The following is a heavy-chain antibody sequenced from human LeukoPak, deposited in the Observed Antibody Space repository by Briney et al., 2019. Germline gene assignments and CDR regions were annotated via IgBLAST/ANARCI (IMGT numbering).Heavy chain of an antibody. V-gene: IGHV3-21*01. CDR3: ARAGYSSSWYPYYFDY. CDR2: ISSSSSYT. CDR1: GFTFSSYS. Sequence: GRSLRLSCAVSGFTFSSYSMNWVRQAPGKGLEWVSSISSSSSYTHDAGSVKGRFTIYRDNAKHSLYLQMNSLRAEHTAVYYCARAGYSSSWYPYYFDYWGQGTLVTVSS. J-gene: IGHJ4*02. D-gene: IGHD6-13*01.